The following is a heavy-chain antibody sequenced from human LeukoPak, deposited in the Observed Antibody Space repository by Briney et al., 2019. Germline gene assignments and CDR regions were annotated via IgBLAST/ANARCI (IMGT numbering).Heavy chain of an antibody. CDR3: ATDNRPWTILKGAFDI. Sequence: ASVNVSCTASGYTFPSYYMHWVRQAPGQALGWMGKLHSSGGSTSYAQRIQGRVTMTRDTSTSTVYKELSSLRSEDTALYYGATDNRPWTILKGAFDIWGQGTMVTVSS. CDR2: LHSSGGST. CDR1: GYTFPSYY. V-gene: IGHV1-46*01. D-gene: IGHD1-1*01. J-gene: IGHJ3*02.